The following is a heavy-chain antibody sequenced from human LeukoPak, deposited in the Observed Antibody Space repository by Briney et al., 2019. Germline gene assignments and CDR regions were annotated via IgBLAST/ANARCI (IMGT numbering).Heavy chain of an antibody. V-gene: IGHV1-2*02. CDR2: INPKTGGT. Sequence: ASVNVSFKASVYTFTGYYIHWVRQAPGQGLEWMGWINPKTGGTNSAQKFQGRVTMTRDTSISTAYMELSNLRSDDTAMYYCARLSDTKWFDPWGQGTLVTVSS. J-gene: IGHJ5*02. CDR1: VYTFTGYY. D-gene: IGHD2-21*02. CDR3: ARLSDTKWFDP.